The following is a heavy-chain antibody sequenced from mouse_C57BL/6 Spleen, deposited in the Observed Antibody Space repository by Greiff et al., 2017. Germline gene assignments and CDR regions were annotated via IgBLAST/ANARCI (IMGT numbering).Heavy chain of an antibody. CDR1: GFTFSSYT. V-gene: IGHV5-9*01. CDR3: ARRFGGYGAMDY. J-gene: IGHJ4*01. CDR2: ISGGGGNT. Sequence: EVKVVESGGGLVKPGGSLKLSCAASGFTFSSYTMSWVRQTPEKRLEWVATISGGGGNTYYPDSVKGRFTISRDNAKNTLYLQMSSLRSEDTALYYCARRFGGYGAMDYWGQGTSVTVSS. D-gene: IGHD1-1*02.